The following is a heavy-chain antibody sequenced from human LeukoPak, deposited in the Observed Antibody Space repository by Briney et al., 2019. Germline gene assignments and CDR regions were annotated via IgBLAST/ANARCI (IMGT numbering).Heavy chain of an antibody. V-gene: IGHV5-10-1*01. CDR2: IDPSDSYT. J-gene: IGHJ4*02. D-gene: IGHD1-1*01. Sequence: GESLKISCKGSGYSINNYWIAWVRQMPGKGLEWMGRIDPSDSYTNYSPSFQGHVTISADKSISTAYLQWSSLKASDTAMYYCASGAWNDRWGQGTLVTVSS. CDR3: ASGAWNDR. CDR1: GYSINNYW.